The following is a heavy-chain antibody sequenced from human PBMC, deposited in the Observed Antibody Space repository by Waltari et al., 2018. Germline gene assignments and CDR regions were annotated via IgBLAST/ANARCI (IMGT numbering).Heavy chain of an antibody. CDR3: SRDLQHGDFGRGRDY. D-gene: IGHD4-17*01. Sequence: EVQLEESGGGLVQPGGSLRLSCAASGFTFSSHWMHWVRHAPGKGLVWGSRTNGDGSSTSYADAVNGRFTISRDNAKNTLYLQMNSLRAEDTAVYYCSRDLQHGDFGRGRDYWGQGTLVTVSS. V-gene: IGHV3-74*01. CDR1: GFTFSSHW. J-gene: IGHJ4*02. CDR2: TNGDGSST.